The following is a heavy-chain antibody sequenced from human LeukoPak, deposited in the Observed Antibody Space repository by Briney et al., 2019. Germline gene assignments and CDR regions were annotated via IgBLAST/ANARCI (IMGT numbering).Heavy chain of an antibody. CDR1: GFTFSSYG. CDR2: IRYDESNK. V-gene: IGHV3-30*02. Sequence: GGSLRLSCAASGFTFSSYGMHWVRQAPGKGLEWVAFIRYDESNKYYADSVQGRFTISRDNSKNTLFLQMNSLRAEDTAVYYCAKDGGTWYYFDYWGQGTLDTVSS. J-gene: IGHJ4*02. D-gene: IGHD1-1*01. CDR3: AKDGGTWYYFDY.